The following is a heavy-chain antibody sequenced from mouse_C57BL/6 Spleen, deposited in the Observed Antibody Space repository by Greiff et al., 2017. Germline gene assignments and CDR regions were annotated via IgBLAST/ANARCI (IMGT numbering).Heavy chain of an antibody. D-gene: IGHD1-1*01. V-gene: IGHV5-17*01. CDR3: ARRAYGSSPGWYFDV. CDR1: GFTFSDYG. CDR2: ISSGSSTI. Sequence: EVKLMESGGGLVKPGGSLKLSCAASGFTFSDYGMHWVRQAPEKGLEWVAYISSGSSTIYYADTVKGRFTISRDNAKNTLFLQMTSLRSEDTAMYYCARRAYGSSPGWYFDVWGTGTTVTVSS. J-gene: IGHJ1*03.